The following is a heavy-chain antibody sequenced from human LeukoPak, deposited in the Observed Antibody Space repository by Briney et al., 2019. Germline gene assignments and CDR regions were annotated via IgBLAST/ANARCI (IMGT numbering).Heavy chain of an antibody. V-gene: IGHV1-46*01. D-gene: IGHD6-19*01. Sequence: ASVKVSCKASGYTFTNYYMHWVRQAPGQGLEWMGTINPSGGGTSYSPKFQGRVTITTDTSTSTVYMELISLRSEDTAVYYCARRSGWIWGQGSLVTVSS. J-gene: IGHJ4*02. CDR3: ARRSGWI. CDR1: GYTFTNYY. CDR2: INPSGGGT.